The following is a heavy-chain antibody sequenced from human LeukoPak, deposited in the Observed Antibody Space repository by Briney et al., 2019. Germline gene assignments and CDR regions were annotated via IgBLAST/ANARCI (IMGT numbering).Heavy chain of an antibody. Sequence: ASVKVSCKASGYTFTGNYMYWVRQAPGQGLEWMGWINPNSGGTNYAQKFQGRVTMTRDTSISTAYMELSRLRSDDTAAYYCTRAAYCSGGSCSDWFDPWGQGTLVTVSS. D-gene: IGHD2-15*01. CDR1: GYTFTGNY. V-gene: IGHV1-2*02. J-gene: IGHJ5*02. CDR2: INPNSGGT. CDR3: TRAAYCSGGSCSDWFDP.